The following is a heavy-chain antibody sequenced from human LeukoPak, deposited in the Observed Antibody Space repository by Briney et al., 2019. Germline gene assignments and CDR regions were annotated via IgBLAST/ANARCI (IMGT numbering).Heavy chain of an antibody. Sequence: SGPGLVKPSQTLSLTCTVSGGSISSGGYYWSWIRQPPGKGLEWIGEINHSGSTNYNPSLKSRVTISVDTSKNQFSLKLSSVTAADTAVYYCASDRPISLSAVDTAMDGGYWGQGTLVTVSS. CDR2: INHSGST. D-gene: IGHD5-18*01. J-gene: IGHJ4*02. CDR3: ASDRPISLSAVDTAMDGGY. V-gene: IGHV4-31*03. CDR1: GGSISSGGYY.